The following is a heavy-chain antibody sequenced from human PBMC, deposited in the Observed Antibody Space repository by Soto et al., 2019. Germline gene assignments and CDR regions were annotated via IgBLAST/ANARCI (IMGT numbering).Heavy chain of an antibody. D-gene: IGHD5-12*01. V-gene: IGHV3-30*18. Sequence: PGGSLRLSCAASGFTFSSYGMHWVRQAPGKGLEWVAVISYDGSNKYYADSVKGRFTISRDNSKNTLYLQMNSLRAEDTVVYYCAKDRGIEMATMEADYWGQGTLVTVSS. J-gene: IGHJ4*02. CDR1: GFTFSSYG. CDR3: AKDRGIEMATMEADY. CDR2: ISYDGSNK.